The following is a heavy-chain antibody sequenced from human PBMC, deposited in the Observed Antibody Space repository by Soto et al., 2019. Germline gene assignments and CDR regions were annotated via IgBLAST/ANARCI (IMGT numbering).Heavy chain of an antibody. CDR1: GYTFSSYG. D-gene: IGHD3-9*01. Sequence: SVKVSSAASGYTFSSYGIVWVRQAPGQGLEWMGWISAYNGNTNDAQKLQGRVTMTTDTSTSTAYMELRSLRSDDTAVYYCARSDYHIFSDVGWFGPWGQGTLVTVSS. CDR2: ISAYNGNT. CDR3: ARSDYHIFSDVGWFGP. J-gene: IGHJ5*02. V-gene: IGHV1-18*04.